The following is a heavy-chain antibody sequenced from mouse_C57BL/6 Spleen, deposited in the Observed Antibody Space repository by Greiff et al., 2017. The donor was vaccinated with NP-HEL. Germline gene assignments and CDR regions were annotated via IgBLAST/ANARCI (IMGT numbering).Heavy chain of an antibody. CDR2: IHPNRGST. Sequence: QVHLQQPGAELVKPGASVKLSCKASGYTFTSYWLPWVKQRPGQGLEWLGMIHPNRGSTNYTEKFKSTATLTVAKSSSTAYMQLGSRTSEDSAGYYCARGDYYYAMEDGGQGTSGTVSA. D-gene: IGHD2-13*01. J-gene: IGHJ4*01. V-gene: IGHV1-64*01. CDR3: ARGDYYYAMED. CDR1: GYTFTSYW.